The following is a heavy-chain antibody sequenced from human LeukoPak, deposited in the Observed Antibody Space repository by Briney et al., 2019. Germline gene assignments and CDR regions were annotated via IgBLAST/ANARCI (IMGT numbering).Heavy chain of an antibody. CDR3: ARVGASGWFAY. V-gene: IGHV3-64*01. CDR2: ISYDGTGT. CDR1: GFTFSSYA. Sequence: GGSLRLSCAASGFTFSSYAIHWVRRAPGKGLEYVPGISYDGTGTYYANSVKGRFTISRDNSRNTLYLQMGSLRAEDMAVYYCARVGASGWFAYWGQGTLVTVSS. J-gene: IGHJ5*01. D-gene: IGHD6-19*01.